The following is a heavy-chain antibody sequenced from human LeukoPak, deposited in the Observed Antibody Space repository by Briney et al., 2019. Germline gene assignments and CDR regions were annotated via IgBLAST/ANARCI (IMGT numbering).Heavy chain of an antibody. CDR1: GFTVSSNS. CDR2: IYSDNT. CDR3: ARDRRTWLDY. V-gene: IGHV3-53*01. J-gene: IGHJ4*02. D-gene: IGHD1-7*01. Sequence: GGSLRLSCTVSGFTVSSNSMSWVRQAPGKGLEWISFIYSDNTHYSDSVKGRFTISRDNSKNTLYLQMNSLRAEDTAVYYCARDRRTWLDYWGQGTLVTVSS.